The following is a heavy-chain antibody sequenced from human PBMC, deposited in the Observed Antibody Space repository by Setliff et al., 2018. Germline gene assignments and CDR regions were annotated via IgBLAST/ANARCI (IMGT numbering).Heavy chain of an antibody. CDR3: AREPWYYNFWSGYTRDYFDY. CDR2: INHSGST. D-gene: IGHD3-3*01. V-gene: IGHV4-34*01. Sequence: PSETLSLTCAVYSGSFSGYYWSWIRQPPGKGLEWIGEINHSGSTNYNPSLKSRVTISVDTSKNQFSLKLSSVTAADTAVYYCAREPWYYNFWSGYTRDYFDYWGQGTLVTVSS. CDR1: SGSFSGYY. J-gene: IGHJ4*02.